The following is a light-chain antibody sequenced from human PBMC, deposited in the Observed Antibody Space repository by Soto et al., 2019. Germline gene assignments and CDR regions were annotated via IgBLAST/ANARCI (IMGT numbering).Light chain of an antibody. J-gene: IGKJ4*01. CDR1: QDIGDD. CDR3: LQDYNYPLT. CDR2: VAS. Sequence: AIQMTQSPSSVSASVGDRVTITCRASQDIGDDLGWYQQKPGKVPKLLIYVASSLQSGVPSRFSGSGSGTDFALTISSLQPEDSATYYCLQDYNYPLTFGGGTKVEIK. V-gene: IGKV1-6*02.